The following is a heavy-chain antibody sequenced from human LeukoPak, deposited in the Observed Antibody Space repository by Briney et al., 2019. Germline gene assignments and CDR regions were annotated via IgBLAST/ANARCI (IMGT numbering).Heavy chain of an antibody. CDR3: ARRRGSSCFDY. D-gene: IGHD6-13*01. V-gene: IGHV4-61*02. CDR1: GGSISSGSYY. Sequence: SETLSLTCTVSGGSISSGSYYWSWIRQPAGKGLEWIGRIYTSGSTNYNPSLKSRVTISVDTSKNQFSLKLSSVTAADTAVYYCARRRGSSCFDYWGQGTLVTVSS. J-gene: IGHJ4*02. CDR2: IYTSGST.